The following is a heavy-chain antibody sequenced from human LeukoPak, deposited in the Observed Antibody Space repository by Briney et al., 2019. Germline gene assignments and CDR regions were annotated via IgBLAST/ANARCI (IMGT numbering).Heavy chain of an antibody. CDR1: GYTFTSYY. Sequence: ASVKVSCKASGYTFTSYYMHWVRQAPGQGLEWMGIINPSGGSTSYAQKFQGRVTMTRDTSTSTVYMELRSLRSDDTAVYYCARLEYYYDSSGYFSSFDPWGQGTLVTVSS. J-gene: IGHJ5*02. CDR2: INPSGGST. CDR3: ARLEYYYDSSGYFSSFDP. V-gene: IGHV1-46*01. D-gene: IGHD3-22*01.